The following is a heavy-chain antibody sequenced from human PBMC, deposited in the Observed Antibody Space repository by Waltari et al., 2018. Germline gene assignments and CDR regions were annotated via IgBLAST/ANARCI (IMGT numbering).Heavy chain of an antibody. Sequence: EVQLVESGGGLVKPGGSLRLSCAASGFTFSSYSMNWVRQAPGKGLEWVSSIRSSSSYIYYADPVKGRFTISRDNANHSLYLQMNSLGAEDTAVYYCARDRPGYCTGGVCYQSDYWGQGTLVTVSS. D-gene: IGHD2-8*02. CDR2: IRSSSSYI. V-gene: IGHV3-21*01. J-gene: IGHJ4*02. CDR3: ARDRPGYCTGGVCYQSDY. CDR1: GFTFSSYS.